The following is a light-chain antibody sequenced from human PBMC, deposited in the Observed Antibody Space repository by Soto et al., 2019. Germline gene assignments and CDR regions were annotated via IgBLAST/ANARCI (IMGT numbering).Light chain of an antibody. V-gene: IGLV1-40*01. CDR3: LSYDSGLSGSRV. CDR2: GNS. CDR1: SSNIGAPYD. J-gene: IGLJ1*01. Sequence: QSVLTQPPSVSGAPGQRVTISCTGSSSNIGAPYDVHWYQQLPGSAPKLLIYGNSNRPSGVPDRFSGSKSGTSASLAITGLQAEDEADYYCLSYDSGLSGSRVFGTGTKVTVL.